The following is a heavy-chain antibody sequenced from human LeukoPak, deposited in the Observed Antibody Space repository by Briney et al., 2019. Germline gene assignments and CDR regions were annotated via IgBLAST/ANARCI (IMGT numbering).Heavy chain of an antibody. CDR2: IKQDGTEK. J-gene: IGHJ4*02. CDR3: ARGVGATHFDY. Sequence: GGSLRLSCAASGFTFSSYWMSWVRQAPGKGLEWVAIIKQDGTEKYYVDSVKGRFTISRDNAKNSLYLQMSSLRAEDTAVYYCARGVGATHFDYWGQGTLVTVS. D-gene: IGHD1-26*01. V-gene: IGHV3-7*04. CDR1: GFTFSSYW.